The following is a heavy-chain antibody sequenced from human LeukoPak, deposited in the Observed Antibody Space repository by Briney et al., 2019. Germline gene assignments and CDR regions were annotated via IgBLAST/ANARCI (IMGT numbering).Heavy chain of an antibody. Sequence: GGSLRLSCAASGFTFGDYWMHWVRQGTGKGLVWVSRIDSVGFSATYADSVRGRFTISRDNAKNTLYLQMNSLRAEDTAVYYCAKGSIVGATMTRNAFDIWGQGTMVTVSS. V-gene: IGHV3-74*01. CDR3: AKGSIVGATMTRNAFDI. CDR1: GFTFGDYW. J-gene: IGHJ3*02. CDR2: IDSVGFSA. D-gene: IGHD1-26*01.